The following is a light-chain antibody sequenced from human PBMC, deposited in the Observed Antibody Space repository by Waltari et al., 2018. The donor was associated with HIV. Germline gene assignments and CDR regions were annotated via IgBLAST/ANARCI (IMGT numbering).Light chain of an antibody. CDR3: QSFDNTLRGV. CDR1: SSNIGAGHD. CDR2: GND. Sequence: TQPPSVSGAPGPRVTISCTGTSSNIGAGHDVHWYQQLPGTAPKLLIFGNDNRPSGVPDRFSGSKSGSSASLAITGLQPEDEGDYYCQSFDNTLRGVFGGGTKLTVL. V-gene: IGLV1-40*01. J-gene: IGLJ3*02.